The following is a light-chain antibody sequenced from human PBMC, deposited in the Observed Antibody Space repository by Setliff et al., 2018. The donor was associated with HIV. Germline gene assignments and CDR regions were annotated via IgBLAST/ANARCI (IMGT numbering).Light chain of an antibody. V-gene: IGLV2-14*01. CDR3: SSYTSRGSVGV. Sequence: QSALTQPASVSGSPGQSITISCAGTSSDVGGFNYVSWYQQHPGKAPKLILYEVNRRPSGVSNRLSGSKSGNTASLPIAGLQAEDEADYYCSSYTSRGSVGVFGSGTKVTVL. CDR2: EVN. J-gene: IGLJ1*01. CDR1: SSDVGGFNY.